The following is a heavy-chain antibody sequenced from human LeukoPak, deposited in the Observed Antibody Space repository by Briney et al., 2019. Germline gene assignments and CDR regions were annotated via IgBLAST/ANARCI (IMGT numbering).Heavy chain of an antibody. V-gene: IGHV3-53*01. D-gene: IGHD1-14*01. CDR3: ARRPGN. J-gene: IGHJ1*01. Sequence: GGSLRLSCVASGLAAGRNYMSWVRQPPGKGLEWVSLIYSGGAIRYADSVKGRFTISRDSSKNTLFLQMNDLTVEDTARYYCARRPGNWGQGILVTVSS. CDR2: IYSGGAI. CDR1: GLAAGRNY.